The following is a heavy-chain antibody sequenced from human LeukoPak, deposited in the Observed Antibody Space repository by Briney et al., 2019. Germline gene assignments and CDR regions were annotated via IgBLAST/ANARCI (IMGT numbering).Heavy chain of an antibody. D-gene: IGHD3-10*01. CDR1: GFTFSSYG. V-gene: IGHV3-30*18. CDR2: ISYDGSNK. CDR3: AKGPHFTMVRGVTFLDY. Sequence: GRSLRLSCAASGFTFSSYGMHRVRQAPGKGLEWVAVISYDGSNKYYADSVKGRFTISRDNPKNTLYLQMNSLRAEDTAVYYCAKGPHFTMVRGVTFLDYWGQGTLVTVSS. J-gene: IGHJ4*02.